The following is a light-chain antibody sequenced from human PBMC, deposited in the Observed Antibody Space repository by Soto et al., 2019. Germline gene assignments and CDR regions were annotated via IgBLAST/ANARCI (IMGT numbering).Light chain of an antibody. J-gene: IGKJ2*01. Sequence: DIQMTQSPSSLSASVGDRVTITCRASQSISSYLNWYQQKLGKAPKLLIYAASSLQSGVSSRFSGSGSGTDFTLTISSLKPEDFAIYYCQQSYSNPYIFGQGTKLEIK. CDR2: AAS. CDR3: QQSYSNPYI. V-gene: IGKV1-39*01. CDR1: QSISSY.